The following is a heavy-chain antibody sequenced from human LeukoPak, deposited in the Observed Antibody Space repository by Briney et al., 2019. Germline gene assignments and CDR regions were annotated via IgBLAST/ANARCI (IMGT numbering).Heavy chain of an antibody. D-gene: IGHD3-16*01. CDR1: GGTFSSYG. Sequence: ASVKVSCKASGGTFSSYGISWVRHAPGQGLEWMGRTIPIVNITDYAQRFQGRVLFTADKSTSTAYMELSSLRSEDTAVYYFARGGGKLRPPHETSDYWGQGTLVTVSS. V-gene: IGHV1-69*04. CDR2: TIPIVNIT. CDR3: ARGGGKLRPPHETSDY. J-gene: IGHJ4*02.